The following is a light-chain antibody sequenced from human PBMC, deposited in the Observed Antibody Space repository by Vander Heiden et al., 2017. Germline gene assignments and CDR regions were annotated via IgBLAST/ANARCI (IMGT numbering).Light chain of an antibody. V-gene: IGLV2-14*01. Sequence: QSSLTQPASVSGSPGHSLTISCPGTSSDVGGYNYVSWYQQHPGKAPKLMIYDVSNRPSGVSNRFSGSKSGNTASLTISGLQAEDEADYYCSSYTSSSTLVFGTGTKVTVL. CDR2: DVS. CDR1: SSDVGGYNY. CDR3: SSYTSSSTLV. J-gene: IGLJ1*01.